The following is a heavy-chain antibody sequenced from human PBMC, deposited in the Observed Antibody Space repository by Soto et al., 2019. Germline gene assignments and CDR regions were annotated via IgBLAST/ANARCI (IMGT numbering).Heavy chain of an antibody. CDR1: GFPVITNY. CDR2: IYNVGSA. D-gene: IGHD2-2*01. J-gene: IGHJ6*02. Sequence: VGPLRLCSAASGFPVITNYMSWISTTHGKGLEWVSIIYNVGSAYYADSVRGRFTISRDNSKNTLYLQMNNLRVEDTAVYYCARDSQGVPAVTPGYHYFGMDVWGQGTKVNVSS. CDR3: ARDSQGVPAVTPGYHYFGMDV. V-gene: IGHV3-53*01.